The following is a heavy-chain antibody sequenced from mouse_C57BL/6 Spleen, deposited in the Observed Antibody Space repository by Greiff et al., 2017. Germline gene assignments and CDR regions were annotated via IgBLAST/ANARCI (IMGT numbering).Heavy chain of an antibody. Sequence: QVQLKQPGAELVKPGASVKLSCKASGYTFTSYWMHWVKQRPGRGLEWIGRIDPNSGGTKYNEKFKSKATLTVDKPSSTAYMQLSSLTSEDSAVYYGAREGIYYYGSVWYVDVWGTGTTVTVSS. CDR1: GYTFTSYW. CDR2: IDPNSGGT. V-gene: IGHV1-72*01. CDR3: AREGIYYYGSVWYVDV. D-gene: IGHD1-1*01. J-gene: IGHJ1*03.